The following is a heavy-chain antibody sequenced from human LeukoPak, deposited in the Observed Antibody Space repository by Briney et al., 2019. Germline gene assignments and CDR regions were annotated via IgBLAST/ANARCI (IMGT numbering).Heavy chain of an antibody. CDR1: GYTFTGYY. CDR2: INPNSGGT. V-gene: IGHV1-2*02. D-gene: IGHD3-10*01. J-gene: IGHJ5*02. Sequence: ASVKVSCKTSGYTFTGYYMHWVRQAPGQGLEWMGWINPNSGGTNYAQKFQGRVTMTRDTSITTAYMELSRLRSDAAAVYSCARATMVRGGGSFFDRNWFDPWGQGTLVTVSS. CDR3: ARATMVRGGGSFFDRNWFDP.